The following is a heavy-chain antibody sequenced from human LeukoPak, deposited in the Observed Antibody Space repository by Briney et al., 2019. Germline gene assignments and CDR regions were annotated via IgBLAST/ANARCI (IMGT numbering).Heavy chain of an antibody. CDR3: AREGYCSGGSCYSGEADV. CDR2: INHSGST. V-gene: IGHV4-34*01. CDR1: GGSFSGYY. D-gene: IGHD2-15*01. J-gene: IGHJ6*04. Sequence: PSETLSLTCAVYGGSFSGYYWSWIRQPPGKGLEWIGEINHSGSTNYNPSLKSRVTISVDTSKNQFSLKLSSVTAADTAVYYCAREGYCSGGSCYSGEADVWGKGTTVTASS.